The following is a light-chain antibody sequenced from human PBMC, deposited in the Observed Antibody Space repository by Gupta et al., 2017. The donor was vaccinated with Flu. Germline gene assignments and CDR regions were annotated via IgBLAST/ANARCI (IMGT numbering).Light chain of an antibody. J-gene: IGKJ2*01. CDR1: QSVSYW. CDR3: QQDNRHPFT. CDR2: MAS. Sequence: DIQMTQSPSTLSASVGDRVTITCRASQSVSYWLAWYQQKPGKAPKLLIYMASKSQSGVPSRFSDTGSGTEFTLTINDLQPDDFASYYCQQDNRHPFTFGLGTTMEI. V-gene: IGKV1-5*03.